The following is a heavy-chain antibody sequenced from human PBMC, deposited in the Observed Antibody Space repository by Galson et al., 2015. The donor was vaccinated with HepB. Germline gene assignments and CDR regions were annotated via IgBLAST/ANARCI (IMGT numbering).Heavy chain of an antibody. CDR1: GFTFSSYG. V-gene: IGHV3-33*01. D-gene: IGHD3-22*01. CDR2: IWYDGSNK. Sequence: SLRLSCAASGFTFSSYGMHWVRQAPGKGLEWVAIIWYDGSNKYYADSVKGRFTISRDNSKNTLYPQMNSLRVEDTAVYYCARHVWDSSGYFDYWGQGTLVTVSS. J-gene: IGHJ4*02. CDR3: ARHVWDSSGYFDY.